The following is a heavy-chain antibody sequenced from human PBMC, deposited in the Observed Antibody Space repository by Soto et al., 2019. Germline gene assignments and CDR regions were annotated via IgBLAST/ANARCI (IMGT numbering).Heavy chain of an antibody. CDR2: IYYSGST. Sequence: SESLSLTCTVSGGSIISGGYYWSWIRQHPGKGLEWIGYIYYSGSTYYNPSLKSRVTISVDTSKNQFSLKLSSVTAADTAGYYCARGAVDIVATINFDYWGQGT. CDR1: GGSIISGGYY. CDR3: ARGAVDIVATINFDY. J-gene: IGHJ4*02. V-gene: IGHV4-31*03. D-gene: IGHD5-12*01.